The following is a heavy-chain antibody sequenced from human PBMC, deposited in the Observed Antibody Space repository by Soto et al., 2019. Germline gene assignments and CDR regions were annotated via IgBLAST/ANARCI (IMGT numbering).Heavy chain of an antibody. J-gene: IGHJ5*02. Sequence: PSETLSLTCTVSGGSISSYYWSWIRQPPGKGLEWIGYIYYSGSTNYNPSLKSRVTISVDTSKNQFSLKLSSVTAADTAVYYCARAGVAVAATRINWFAPWRQGTLVTVSS. V-gene: IGHV4-59*01. CDR2: IYYSGST. CDR3: ARAGVAVAATRINWFAP. CDR1: GGSISSYY. D-gene: IGHD6-19*01.